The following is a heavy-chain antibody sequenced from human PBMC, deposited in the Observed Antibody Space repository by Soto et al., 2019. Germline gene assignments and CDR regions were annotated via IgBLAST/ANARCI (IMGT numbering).Heavy chain of an antibody. CDR1: GFTFSAYW. V-gene: IGHV3-7*05. Sequence: EVHLVESGGGLVQPGGSLRLSCAASGFTFSAYWMGWVRQAPGTGLQWVATIKTDGSEKYYVDSVTGRFTISTDNDKNSLYMQLNTLRAEDTGVYYCARPIRGSPEDVWGQGTTVTVSS. CDR3: ARPIRGSPEDV. D-gene: IGHD1-20*01. CDR2: IKTDGSEK. J-gene: IGHJ6*02.